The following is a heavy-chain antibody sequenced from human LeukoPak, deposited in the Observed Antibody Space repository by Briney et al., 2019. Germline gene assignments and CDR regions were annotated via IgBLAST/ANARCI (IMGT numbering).Heavy chain of an antibody. Sequence: GGSLRLSCAASGFSFGIYAMHWVRQAPGKGLEWVSGITASGDITHAADSVKGRFTISRAGNTLYLQMHSLRVEDTAIYYCAKDSLGIPRFDDWGQGTLVTVSS. CDR2: ITASGDIT. V-gene: IGHV3-23*01. CDR3: AKDSLGIPRFDD. J-gene: IGHJ4*02. D-gene: IGHD7-27*01. CDR1: GFSFGIYA.